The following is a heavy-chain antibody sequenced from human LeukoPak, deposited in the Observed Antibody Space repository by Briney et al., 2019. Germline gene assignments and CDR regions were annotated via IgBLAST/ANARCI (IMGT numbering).Heavy chain of an antibody. Sequence: ASVKVSCKASGGTFSSSAISWVRQAPGQGLEWMGGIIPIFGTTKYAQKFQGRVTITTDESTSTAYMELSSLRSEDAAVYYCASAPTFGTGTTGLDPWGQGTRVTVSS. D-gene: IGHD1-7*01. J-gene: IGHJ5*02. CDR2: IIPIFGTT. V-gene: IGHV1-69*05. CDR1: GGTFSSSA. CDR3: ASAPTFGTGTTGLDP.